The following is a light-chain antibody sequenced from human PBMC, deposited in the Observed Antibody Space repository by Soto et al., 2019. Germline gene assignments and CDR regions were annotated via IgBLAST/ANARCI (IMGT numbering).Light chain of an antibody. CDR1: QTISNW. CDR3: QQLFDSPIT. Sequence: DIQMTQSPSTLSASVGDRVTISCLASQTISNWLAWYQQKPGKAPKLLIYAASTLESGVPSRFSATVSGTEFSLTITSLQPEDFATYYCQQLFDSPITFGQGTRLEIK. J-gene: IGKJ5*01. CDR2: AAS. V-gene: IGKV1-5*01.